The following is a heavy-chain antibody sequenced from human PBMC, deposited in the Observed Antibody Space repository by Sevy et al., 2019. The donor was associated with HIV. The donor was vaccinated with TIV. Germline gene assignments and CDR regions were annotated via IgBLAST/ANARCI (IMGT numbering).Heavy chain of an antibody. D-gene: IGHD2-15*01. CDR3: ASCSPDYYYGMDV. V-gene: IGHV4-59*01. CDR1: GDSIGNNY. CDR2: FYYGGRT. J-gene: IGHJ6*02. Sequence: SETLSLTCTVSGDSIGNNYWSWIRQPPGKGLEWIGYFYYGGRTNYNPSLKSRVTISADTSKNQFSLKLISVTAADTAVYFCASCSPDYYYGMDVWGQGTTVTVSS.